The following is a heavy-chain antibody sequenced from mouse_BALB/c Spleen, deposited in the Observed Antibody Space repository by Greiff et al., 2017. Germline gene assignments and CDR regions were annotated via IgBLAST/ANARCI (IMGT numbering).Heavy chain of an antibody. J-gene: IGHJ2*01. V-gene: IGHV10-1*02. Sequence: GGGLVQPKGSLKLSCAASGFTFNTYAMNWVRQAPGKGLEWVARIRSKSNNYATYYADSVKDRFTISRDDSQSMLYLQMNNLKTEDTAMYYCVRRPYFDYWGQGTTLTVSS. CDR2: IRSKSNNYAT. CDR1: GFTFNTYA. CDR3: VRRPYFDY.